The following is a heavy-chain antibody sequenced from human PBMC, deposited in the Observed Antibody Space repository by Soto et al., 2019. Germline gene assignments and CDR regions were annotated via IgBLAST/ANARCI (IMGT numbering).Heavy chain of an antibody. V-gene: IGHV3-7*05. CDR2: IDQGEGEK. Sequence: PGGSWELSFAPSGLSFSDYWMAGVRKAPGKGLEWVANIDQGEGEKHYVDSVQGGFTTSRANHKNPLYRQMTSRRPEDTAGYYGARGYNWFDPWGQGTLVTVSS. J-gene: IGHJ5*02. CDR3: ARGYNWFDP. CDR1: GLSFSDYW.